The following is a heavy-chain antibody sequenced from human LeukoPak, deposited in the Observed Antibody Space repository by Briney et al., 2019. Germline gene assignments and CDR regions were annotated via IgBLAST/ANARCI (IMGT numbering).Heavy chain of an antibody. V-gene: IGHV4-59*08. CDR2: IYYSGST. CDR3: ARHVWLQPFDY. D-gene: IGHD3-9*01. CDR1: GGSMNSYY. J-gene: IGHJ4*02. Sequence: SETLSLTCSVSGGSMNSYYWSWIRQSPWKGLEWIGYIYYSGSTNYNPSLKSRVTISVDTSKNQFSLKLSSVTAADTAVYYCARHVWLQPFDYWGQGTLVTVSS.